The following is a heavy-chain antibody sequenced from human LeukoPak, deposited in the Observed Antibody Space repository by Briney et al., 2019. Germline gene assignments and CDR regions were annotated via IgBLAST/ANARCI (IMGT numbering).Heavy chain of an antibody. CDR2: MDPNSGNT. D-gene: IGHD6-13*01. CDR3: ARGNRIAAAGGIGY. Sequence: ASVKVSCKASGYTFTSYDINWVRQAPGQGLEWMGWMDPNSGNTGYAQKFQGRVTMTRNTSISTAYMELSSLRSEDTAVYYCARGNRIAAAGGIGYWGQGTLVTVSS. J-gene: IGHJ4*02. V-gene: IGHV1-8*01. CDR1: GYTFTSYD.